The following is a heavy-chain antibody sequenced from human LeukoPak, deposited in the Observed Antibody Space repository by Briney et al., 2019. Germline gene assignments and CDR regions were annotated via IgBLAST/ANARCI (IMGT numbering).Heavy chain of an antibody. J-gene: IGHJ3*02. CDR3: AKVSVVAGRNAFDI. Sequence: GGSLRLSCAASGFTFSSYAMSWVRQAPGKGLEWVSAISGSGGSTYYADSVKGRFTISRDNSKNTLYLQMNSLRVEDTAIYYCAKVSVVAGRNAFDIWGQGTMVTVSS. V-gene: IGHV3-23*01. D-gene: IGHD3-22*01. CDR2: ISGSGGST. CDR1: GFTFSSYA.